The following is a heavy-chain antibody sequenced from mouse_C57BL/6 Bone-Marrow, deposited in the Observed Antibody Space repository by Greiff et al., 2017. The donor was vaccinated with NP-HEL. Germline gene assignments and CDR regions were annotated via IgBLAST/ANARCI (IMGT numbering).Heavy chain of an antibody. CDR2: IYPGSGST. CDR1: GYTFTSYW. V-gene: IGHV1-55*01. Sequence: QVQLQQSGAELVKPGASVKMSCKASGYTFTSYWITWVKQRPGQGLEWIGDIYPGSGSTNYNEKFKSKATLTVDTSSSTAYMQLSSLTSEDSAVYYCARWGRIYYDDERCIYAMDYWGQGPSVTVSS. D-gene: IGHD2-4*01. J-gene: IGHJ4*01. CDR3: ARWGRIYYDDERCIYAMDY.